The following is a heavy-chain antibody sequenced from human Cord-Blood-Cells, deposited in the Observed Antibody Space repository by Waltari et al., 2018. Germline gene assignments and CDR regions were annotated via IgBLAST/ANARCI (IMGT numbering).Heavy chain of an antibody. CDR3: AREGGDSSSSGFDY. D-gene: IGHD6-6*01. CDR2: IYSGGST. V-gene: IGHV3-53*01. J-gene: IGHJ4*02. CDR1: GFTVSSNY. Sequence: EVQLVESGGGLIQPGGSLRLSCAASGFTVSSNYMSWVRQAPGKGLEWVSVIYSGGSTYYADSVKGRFTISRDNSKNTLYLQMNSLRAEDTAVYYCAREGGDSSSSGFDYWGQGTLVTVSS.